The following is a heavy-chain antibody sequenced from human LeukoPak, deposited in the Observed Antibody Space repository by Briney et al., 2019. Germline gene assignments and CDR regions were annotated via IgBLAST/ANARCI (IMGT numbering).Heavy chain of an antibody. J-gene: IGHJ4*02. D-gene: IGHD4-17*01. CDR1: GFTFSRNG. CDR3: ARVPRDYADYGLFDY. V-gene: IGHV3-33*01. Sequence: GGSLRLSCAASGFTFSRNGMHCVRQAPGKGLEWVAVIWYDGSKEYYADSVKGRFTISRDNSKNTLYLQMNSLRAEDTSVYFCARVPRDYADYGLFDYWGQGTLVTVSS. CDR2: IWYDGSKE.